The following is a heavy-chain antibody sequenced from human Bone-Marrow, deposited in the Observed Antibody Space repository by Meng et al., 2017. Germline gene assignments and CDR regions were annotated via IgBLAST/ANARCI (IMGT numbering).Heavy chain of an antibody. V-gene: IGHV4-59*13. CDR3: ARDFGRP. Sequence: GSLRLSCTVSGVSITSYYWGWVRQPPGKGLEWMGHLHYSESAKYNPSLKSRVTISVDTSKNQFSLKLSSVTAADTAVYYCARDFGRPWGQGTLVTISS. D-gene: IGHD3-10*01. CDR2: LHYSESA. CDR1: GVSITSYY. J-gene: IGHJ5*02.